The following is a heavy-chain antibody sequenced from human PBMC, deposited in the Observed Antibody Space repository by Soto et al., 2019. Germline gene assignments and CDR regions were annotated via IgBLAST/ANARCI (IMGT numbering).Heavy chain of an antibody. CDR3: TRSIGPSAYSSFDH. V-gene: IGHV3-9*01. Sequence: EVQLVESGGGLVQPGRSLRLSCAAAGFTFDDYALHWVRQAPGKGLEWVSGISWTSGIIGYADSVTGRFTISRDNAKSSLYLQMNSLRAEDTALYYCTRSIGPSAYSSFDHFGQGTMVTVSS. D-gene: IGHD2-15*01. CDR1: GFTFDDYA. J-gene: IGHJ4*02. CDR2: ISWTSGII.